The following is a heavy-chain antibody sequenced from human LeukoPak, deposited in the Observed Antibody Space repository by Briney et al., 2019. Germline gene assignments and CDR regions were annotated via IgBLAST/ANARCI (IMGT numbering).Heavy chain of an antibody. D-gene: IGHD4-23*01. J-gene: IGHJ4*02. CDR2: ISSSSSYI. CDR1: GFTFSSYS. CDR3: ARGSIGGNEGYFDY. V-gene: IGHV3-21*01. Sequence: GGSLRLSCAASGFTFSSYSMNWVRRAPGKGLEWGSSISSSSSYIYYADSVKGRFTISRDNAKNSLYLQMNSLRAEDTAVYYCARGSIGGNEGYFDYWGQGTLVTVSS.